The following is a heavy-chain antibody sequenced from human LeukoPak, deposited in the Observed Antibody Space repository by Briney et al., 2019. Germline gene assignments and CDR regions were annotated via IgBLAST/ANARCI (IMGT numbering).Heavy chain of an antibody. CDR2: ISGGSSYT. J-gene: IGHJ3*02. CDR1: GFTFSDYY. CDR3: ARGGYCSGGYCASTEAFDI. V-gene: IGHV3-11*03. Sequence: GGSLRLSCAASGFTFSDYYMSWIRQAPGKGLEWVSYISGGSSYTNYADSVKGRFTISRDNAKNSLYLQLNSLRAEDTAVYYCARGGYCSGGYCASTEAFDIWGQGTMVTVSS. D-gene: IGHD2-15*01.